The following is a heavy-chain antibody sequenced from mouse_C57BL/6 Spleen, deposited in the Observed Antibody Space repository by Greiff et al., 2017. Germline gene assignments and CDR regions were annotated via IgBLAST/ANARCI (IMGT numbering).Heavy chain of an antibody. Sequence: QVQLKQSGAELMKPGASVKLSCKATGYTFTGYWIEWVKQRPGHGLEWIGEILPGSGSTNYNEKFKGKATFTADTPSNTAYMQLSSLNTEDSAIYYCARPCYGAAWFAYWGQGTLVTVSA. CDR2: ILPGSGST. V-gene: IGHV1-9*01. D-gene: IGHD1-1*01. CDR1: GYTFTGYW. CDR3: ARPCYGAAWFAY. J-gene: IGHJ3*01.